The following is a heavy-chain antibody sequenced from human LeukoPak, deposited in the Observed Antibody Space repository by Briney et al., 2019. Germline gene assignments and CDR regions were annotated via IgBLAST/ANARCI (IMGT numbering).Heavy chain of an antibody. D-gene: IGHD6-13*01. Sequence: GGSLRLSCAASGFTFSSYSMNWVRQAPGKGPEWVSSVSSSSTYIYYAGSVKGRFTISRDNAKNSLFLQMNSLRAEDTAVYYCARVITDTSSWYGSDYWGQGTLVTVSS. CDR1: GFTFSSYS. CDR2: VSSSSTYI. CDR3: ARVITDTSSWYGSDY. J-gene: IGHJ4*02. V-gene: IGHV3-21*01.